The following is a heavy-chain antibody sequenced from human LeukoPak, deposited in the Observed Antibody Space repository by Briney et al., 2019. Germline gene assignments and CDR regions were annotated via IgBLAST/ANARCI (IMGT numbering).Heavy chain of an antibody. CDR1: GYTFTSYY. CDR3: ARSPHYYDILTGSLYYFDY. CDR2: INTSGGST. V-gene: IGHV1-46*01. Sequence: GASVKVSCKASGYTFTSYYMHWVRQAPGQGLEWMGIINTSGGSTSYAQKFQGRVTMTRDMSTSTVYMELSSLRSEDTAVYYCARSPHYYDILTGSLYYFDYWGQGTLVTVSS. J-gene: IGHJ4*02. D-gene: IGHD3-9*01.